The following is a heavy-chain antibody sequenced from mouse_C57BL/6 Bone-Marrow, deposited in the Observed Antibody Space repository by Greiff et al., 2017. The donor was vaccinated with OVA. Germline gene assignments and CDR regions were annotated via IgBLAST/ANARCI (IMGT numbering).Heavy chain of an antibody. CDR1: GYTFTSYW. D-gene: IGHD2-5*01. CDR3: ARNYSNYFDY. J-gene: IGHJ2*01. Sequence: QVQLQQPGAELVRPGTSVKLSCKASGYTFTSYWMHWVKQRPGQGLEWIGVIDPSDSYTNYNQKVKGKATLTVDTSSSTAYMQLSSLTSEDSAVYYCARNYSNYFDYWGQGTTLTVSS. CDR2: IDPSDSYT. V-gene: IGHV1-59*01.